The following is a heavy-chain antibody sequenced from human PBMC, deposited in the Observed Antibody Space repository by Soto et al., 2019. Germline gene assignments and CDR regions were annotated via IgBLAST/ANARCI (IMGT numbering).Heavy chain of an antibody. CDR2: ISSSSTI. J-gene: IGHJ3*02. CDR1: GFTFSSYS. V-gene: IGHV3-48*02. Sequence: GGSLRLSCAASGFTFSSYSMNWVRQAPGKGLEWVSYISSSSTIYYADSVKGRFTISRDNAKNSLYLQMNSLRDEDTAVYYCARPHDYGGNSGRAFDIWGQGTMVTVSS. CDR3: ARPHDYGGNSGRAFDI. D-gene: IGHD4-17*01.